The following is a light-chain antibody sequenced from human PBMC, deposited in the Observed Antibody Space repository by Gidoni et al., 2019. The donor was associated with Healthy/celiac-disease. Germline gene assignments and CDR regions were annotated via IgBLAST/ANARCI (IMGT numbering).Light chain of an antibody. CDR2: DAS. CDR3: QQRSNWPPT. Sequence: ELVLTQSPATLSLSPGERATLSCRASQSVSSYLAWYQQKPGQAPMLLIYDASNRATGIPARFSGSGSGTDFTLTISSLEPEDFAVYYCQQRSNWPPTFGQXTKVEIK. V-gene: IGKV3-11*01. J-gene: IGKJ1*01. CDR1: QSVSSY.